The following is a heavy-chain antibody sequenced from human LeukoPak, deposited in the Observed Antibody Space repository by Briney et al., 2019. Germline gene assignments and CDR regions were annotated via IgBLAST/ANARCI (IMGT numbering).Heavy chain of an antibody. CDR3: ARAGSSIAARSLWNWFDP. Sequence: SVKVSCKASGGAFSSYAISWVRQAPGQGLEWMGGIIPIFGTANYAQKFQGRVTITTDESTSTAYMELSSLRTEDTAVYYCARAGSSIAARSLWNWFDPWGQGTLVTVSS. CDR1: GGAFSSYA. J-gene: IGHJ5*02. V-gene: IGHV1-69*05. CDR2: IIPIFGTA. D-gene: IGHD6-6*01.